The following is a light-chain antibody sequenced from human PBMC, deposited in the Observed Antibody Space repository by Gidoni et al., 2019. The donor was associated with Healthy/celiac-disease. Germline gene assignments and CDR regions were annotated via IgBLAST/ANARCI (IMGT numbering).Light chain of an antibody. CDR2: DDG. Sequence: SFVLTQPPSVSVAPGKTATITCGGTNIESKTVHWYHQKPGQAPVLVVFDDGDRPAGISDRFSGSNSGNTATLTISMVEAGDEADYSCQVWHSSAHVFFGGGTKLTVL. V-gene: IGLV3-21*03. J-gene: IGLJ2*01. CDR3: QVWHSSAHVF. CDR1: NIESKT.